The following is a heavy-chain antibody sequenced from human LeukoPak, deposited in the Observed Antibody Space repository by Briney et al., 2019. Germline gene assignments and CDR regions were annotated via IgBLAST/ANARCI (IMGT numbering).Heavy chain of an antibody. CDR1: GFTFVDYG. J-gene: IGHJ4*02. V-gene: IGHV3-20*04. Sequence: GGSLRLSCATSGFTFVDYGLSWVRRAPGKGLEWLCAINYNGAITDYADSVKGRFTISRDNAKNSLYLRVDSLRAEETALYYCARDRLGPSFSVSHFDLWGQGTLVTVSS. D-gene: IGHD3-3*02. CDR3: ARDRLGPSFSVSHFDL. CDR2: INYNGAIT.